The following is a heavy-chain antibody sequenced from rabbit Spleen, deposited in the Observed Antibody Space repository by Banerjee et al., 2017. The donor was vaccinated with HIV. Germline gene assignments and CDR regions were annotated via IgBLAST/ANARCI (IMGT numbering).Heavy chain of an antibody. V-gene: IGHV1S40*01. Sequence: QSLEESGGDLVKPGASLTLTCTASGVSFSSNYYMCWVRQAPGKGLEWIACIDTGSSGFPYFASWAKGRFTCSKTSSTTVTLQMTSLTVADTATYFCARDSGSSFSSYGMDLWGPGPLVTVS. D-gene: IGHD8-1*01. CDR1: GVSFSSNYY. CDR3: ARDSGSSFSSYGMDL. J-gene: IGHJ6*01. CDR2: IDTGSSGFP.